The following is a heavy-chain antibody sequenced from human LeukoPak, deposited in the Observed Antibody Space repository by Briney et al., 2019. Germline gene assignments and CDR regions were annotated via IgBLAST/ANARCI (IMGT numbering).Heavy chain of an antibody. V-gene: IGHV1-24*01. D-gene: IGHD3-10*01. CDR3: ATHLGYGSEPVRY. CDR1: GYTLTELS. J-gene: IGHJ4*02. CDR2: FDPEGGET. Sequence: ASVKVSCKVSGYTLTELSMHWVRQAPGKGLEWMGGFDPEGGETIYAQKFQGRVTMTEDTSTDTAYMELSSLRSEDTAVYYCATHLGYGSEPVRYWGQGTLVTVSS.